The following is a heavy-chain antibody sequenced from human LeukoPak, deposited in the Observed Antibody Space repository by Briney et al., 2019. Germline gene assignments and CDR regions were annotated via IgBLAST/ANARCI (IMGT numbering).Heavy chain of an antibody. Sequence: PSETLSLTCTVSGGSINSNYWSWIRQPPGEGLEWIAYIDHSGNTNYNPSLKSRVTISRDMSKNQFSLKLTSVTAADTAMYYCARVGSWHYFDYWGQGILATVSS. CDR1: GGSINSNY. V-gene: IGHV4-59*01. D-gene: IGHD6-19*01. CDR2: IDHSGNT. CDR3: ARVGSWHYFDY. J-gene: IGHJ4*02.